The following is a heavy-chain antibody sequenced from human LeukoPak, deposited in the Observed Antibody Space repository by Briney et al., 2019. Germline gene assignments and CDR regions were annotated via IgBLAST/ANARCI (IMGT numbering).Heavy chain of an antibody. V-gene: IGHV3-74*01. CDR3: ARDYSRATDY. CDR1: GFTFSSYW. Sequence: TGGSLRLSCAASGFTFSSYWMHWVRQAPGKGLLWVSRINRDGSRADYADSVKGRFTISRDNAKNTLYLQMNSLRAEDTAVYYCARDYSRATDYWGQGTLVTVSS. CDR2: INRDGSRA. J-gene: IGHJ4*02. D-gene: IGHD1-26*01.